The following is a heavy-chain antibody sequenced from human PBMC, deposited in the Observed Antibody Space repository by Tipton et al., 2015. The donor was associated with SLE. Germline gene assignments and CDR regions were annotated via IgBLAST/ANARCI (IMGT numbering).Heavy chain of an antibody. J-gene: IGHJ4*02. D-gene: IGHD1-1*01. CDR3: ARVKLTYYFDY. Sequence: EGSGFIFSAYMIAWVRQAPGKGLEWVSLVYSGGRPYYGDSVKGRFTISRDKSKNTLYLQMNSLRAEDTAVYYCARVKLTYYFDYWGQGTLVTVSS. V-gene: IGHV3-66*02. CDR2: VYSGGRP. CDR1: GFIFSAYM.